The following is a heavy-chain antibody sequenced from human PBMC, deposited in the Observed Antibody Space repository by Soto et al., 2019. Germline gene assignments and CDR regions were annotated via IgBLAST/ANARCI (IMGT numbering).Heavy chain of an antibody. J-gene: IGHJ4*02. Sequence: QVHLVQSGGEVKKPGGSVKVSCKASGYTLKNYVIGWVPQAAGLGPEWGGGIKVDNGDTKYAEKLQGGVTLTTDTSTSTAYMELRNLRSDDTAFYYCARSRYYFDYWGQGTLVTVSS. CDR3: ARSRYYFDY. V-gene: IGHV1-18*01. CDR1: GYTLKNYV. CDR2: IKVDNGDT.